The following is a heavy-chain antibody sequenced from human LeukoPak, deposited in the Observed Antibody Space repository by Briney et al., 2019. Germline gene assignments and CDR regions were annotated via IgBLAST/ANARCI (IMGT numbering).Heavy chain of an antibody. V-gene: IGHV1-24*01. CDR2: FDPEDGET. J-gene: IGHJ4*02. CDR1: GYILTELS. CDR3: ATVKPIRGIQGDY. Sequence: GASVKVSCKVSGYILTELSMHWVRQAPGKGLEWMGGFDPEDGETIYAQKFQGRVTMTEDTSTDTAYMELSSLRSEDTAVYYCATVKPIRGIQGDYWGQGTLVTVSS. D-gene: IGHD6-13*01.